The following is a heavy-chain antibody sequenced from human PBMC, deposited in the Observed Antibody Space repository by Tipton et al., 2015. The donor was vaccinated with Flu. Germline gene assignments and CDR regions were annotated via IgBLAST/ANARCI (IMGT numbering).Heavy chain of an antibody. CDR3: ARGYCSSTSCYTPRDFDY. J-gene: IGHJ4*02. D-gene: IGHD2-2*02. Sequence: QVQLVQSGAEVKKPGASVKVSCKASGYTFTSYYMHWVRQAPGQGLEWMGIINPSGGSTSYAQKFQGRVTMTRDTSTSTVYMELSSLRSEDTAVYYCARGYCSSTSCYTPRDFDYWGQGTLVTVSS. V-gene: IGHV1-46*01. CDR2: INPSGGST. CDR1: GYTFTSYY.